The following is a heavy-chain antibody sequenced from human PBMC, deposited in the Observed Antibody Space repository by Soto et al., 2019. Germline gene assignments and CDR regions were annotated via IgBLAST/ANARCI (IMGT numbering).Heavy chain of an antibody. Sequence: PGESLKISCKGSGYSFTTYWIGWVRQMPGKGLEWMAIIYPGDSDTRVSPSFRGQVTISVDKSIRTAYLQWSSLKASDTAMYYCATQTPIWSGCYQYYFDFWGQGTLVTVSS. J-gene: IGHJ4*02. CDR2: IYPGDSDT. CDR1: GYSFTTYW. D-gene: IGHD3-3*01. V-gene: IGHV5-51*01. CDR3: ATQTPIWSGCYQYYFDF.